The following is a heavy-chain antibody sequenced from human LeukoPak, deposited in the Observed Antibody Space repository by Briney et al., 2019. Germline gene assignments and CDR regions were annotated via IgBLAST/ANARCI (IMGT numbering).Heavy chain of an antibody. J-gene: IGHJ6*02. D-gene: IGHD5-24*01. Sequence: GASVKVSCKASGYTFTGYYMHWVRQAPGQGLERMGWINPNSGGTNYAQKFQGRVTMTRDTSISTAYMELSRLRSDDTAVYYCARAKMASRSYYYYGMDVWGQGTTVTVSS. CDR1: GYTFTGYY. V-gene: IGHV1-2*02. CDR3: ARAKMASRSYYYYGMDV. CDR2: INPNSGGT.